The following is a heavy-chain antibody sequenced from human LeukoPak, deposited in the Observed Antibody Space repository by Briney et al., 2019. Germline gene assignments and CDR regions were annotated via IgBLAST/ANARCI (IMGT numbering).Heavy chain of an antibody. CDR3: ARSITIFGVVTTDAFDI. D-gene: IGHD3-3*01. V-gene: IGHV1-69*13. J-gene: IGHJ3*02. CDR1: GGTFSSYA. CDR2: IIPIFGTA. Sequence: SVKVSCKASGGTFSSYAVSWVRQAPGQGLEWLGGIIPIFGTANYAQKFQGRVTITADESTSTAYMELSSLRSEDTAVYYCARSITIFGVVTTDAFDIWGQGTMVTVSS.